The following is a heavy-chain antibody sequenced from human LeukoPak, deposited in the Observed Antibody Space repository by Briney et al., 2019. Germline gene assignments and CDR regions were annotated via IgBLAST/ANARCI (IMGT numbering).Heavy chain of an antibody. Sequence: SETLSLTCTVSGGSISSYYWSWIRQPAGKGLEWIGRIYTSGNTNYNPSLKSRVTMSVDTSKNQFSLKLSSVTAADTAVYYCARDVGYCSSTSCYAEDYYYGMDVWGQGTTVTVSS. V-gene: IGHV4-4*07. CDR1: GGSISSYY. J-gene: IGHJ6*02. CDR2: IYTSGNT. CDR3: ARDVGYCSSTSCYAEDYYYGMDV. D-gene: IGHD2-2*01.